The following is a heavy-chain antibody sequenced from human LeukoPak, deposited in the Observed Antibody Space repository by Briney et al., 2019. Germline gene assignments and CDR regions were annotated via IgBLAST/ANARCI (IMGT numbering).Heavy chain of an antibody. V-gene: IGHV1-2*02. CDR2: INPNSGGT. CDR3: ARVENSCGETNHAFDI. Sequence: GASVKVSCKASGYTFTGYYMHWVRQAPGQGLEWMGWINPNSGGTNYAQKFQGRVTMTRDTSISTAYMELSRLRSDDTAVYYCARVENSCGETNHAFDIWGQGTMVTVSS. CDR1: GYTFTGYY. J-gene: IGHJ3*02. D-gene: IGHD5-18*01.